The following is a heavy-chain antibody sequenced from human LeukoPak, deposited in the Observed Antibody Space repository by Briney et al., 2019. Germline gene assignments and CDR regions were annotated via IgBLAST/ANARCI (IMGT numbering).Heavy chain of an antibody. CDR3: AREWVVASRSHFDY. D-gene: IGHD5-12*01. V-gene: IGHV3-11*04. Sequence: GGSLRLSCAASGFTFSDCYMSWIRQAPGKGLEWVSYISSSGSTIYYADSVKGRFTISRDNAKNSLYLQMNSLRAEDMAVYYCAREWVVASRSHFDYWGQGTPVTVSS. CDR1: GFTFSDCY. J-gene: IGHJ4*02. CDR2: ISSSGSTI.